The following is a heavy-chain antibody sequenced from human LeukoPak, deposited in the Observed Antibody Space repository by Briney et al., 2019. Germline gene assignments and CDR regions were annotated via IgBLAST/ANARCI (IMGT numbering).Heavy chain of an antibody. V-gene: IGHV4-4*07. D-gene: IGHD6-13*01. CDR3: ASPGYSSSWGTINY. J-gene: IGHJ4*02. CDR2: IYTSGST. Sequence: SETLSLTCTVSGGSISSYYWSWIRQPAGKGLEWIGRIYTSGSTNYNPSLKSRVTMSVDTSKNQFSLKLSSVTAADTAVYYCASPGYSSSWGTINYWGQGTLVTVSS. CDR1: GGSISSYY.